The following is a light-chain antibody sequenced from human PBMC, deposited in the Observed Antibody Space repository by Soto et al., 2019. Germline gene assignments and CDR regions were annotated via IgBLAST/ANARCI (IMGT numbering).Light chain of an antibody. CDR1: SSDIGGYNF. CDR3: SSYTGSSTLVV. CDR2: DVT. J-gene: IGLJ3*02. Sequence: QSVLTQPASVSGSPGQSITISCTGTSSDIGGYNFVSWYQQHPGKAPKLMIFDVTNRPSGVSDRFSGSKSGETASLTISGLQAEDEADYYCSSYTGSSTLVVFGGGTKLTVL. V-gene: IGLV2-14*01.